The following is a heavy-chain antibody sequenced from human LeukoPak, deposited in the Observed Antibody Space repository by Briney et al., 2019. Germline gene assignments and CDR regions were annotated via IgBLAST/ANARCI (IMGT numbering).Heavy chain of an antibody. CDR1: GFTFRSYW. CDR3: ARILLYHGLWYFDL. J-gene: IGHJ2*01. Sequence: GGSLRLSXAASGFTFRSYWMSWVRQAPGKGLEWVANIKQDGSEKYYVDSVKGRFTISRDNAKNSLYLQMNSLRAEDTAVYYCARILLYHGLWYFDLWGRGTLVTVSS. D-gene: IGHD2/OR15-2a*01. CDR2: IKQDGSEK. V-gene: IGHV3-7*01.